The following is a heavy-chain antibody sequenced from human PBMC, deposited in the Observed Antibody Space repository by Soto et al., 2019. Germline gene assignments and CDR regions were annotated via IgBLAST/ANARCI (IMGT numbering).Heavy chain of an antibody. CDR3: AKDLRGSLVFGLFDP. J-gene: IGHJ5*02. CDR1: GFTLSSYV. V-gene: IGHV3-23*01. CDR2: ISGGGHNT. Sequence: PVGSLRLSCAASGFTLSSYVMTWVRQAPGEGLEWVSRISGGGHNTYYADTMKDRFTNNKDNSKSTVFLQINSARDEDAAVYYCAKDLRGSLVFGLFDPWGQGTLVTVSS. D-gene: IGHD3-10*01.